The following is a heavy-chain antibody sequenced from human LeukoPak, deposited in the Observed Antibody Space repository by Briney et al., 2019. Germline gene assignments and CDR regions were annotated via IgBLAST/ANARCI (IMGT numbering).Heavy chain of an antibody. CDR2: IIPILATE. V-gene: IGHV1-69*11. Sequence: SVKVSCKASGGTFSSYAFSWVRQAPGQGLEWMGRIIPILATEFYAQKVQDRLTITADPSTSTAYMELSSLRSDDTAVYYCAGDRRAAGGFFSPEYWGQGTQVTVSS. J-gene: IGHJ4*02. CDR3: AGDRRAAGGFFSPEY. D-gene: IGHD6-13*01. CDR1: GGTFSSYA.